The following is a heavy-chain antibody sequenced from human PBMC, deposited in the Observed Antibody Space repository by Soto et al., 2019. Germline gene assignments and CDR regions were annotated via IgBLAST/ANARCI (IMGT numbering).Heavy chain of an antibody. V-gene: IGHV1-69*13. CDR2: IIPIFGTA. Sequence: AASVKVSCKASGGTFSSYAISWVRQAPGQGLEWMGGIIPIFGTANYAQKFQGRVTITADESTSTAYMELSSLRSEDTAVYYCASIQLSITMIVVVMDSYYYMDVWGHGPTVSVSS. CDR1: GGTFSSYA. J-gene: IGHJ6*02. CDR3: ASIQLSITMIVVVMDSYYYMDV. D-gene: IGHD3-22*01.